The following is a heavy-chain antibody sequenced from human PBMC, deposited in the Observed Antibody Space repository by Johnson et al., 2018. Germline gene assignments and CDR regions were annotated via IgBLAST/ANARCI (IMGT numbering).Heavy chain of an antibody. V-gene: IGHV3-30*18. CDR1: GFTFSSYG. CDR3: AKDMTTVTTAYFQH. J-gene: IGHJ1*01. CDR2: ISYDGSNK. Sequence: QVQLVESGGGVVQPGRSMRLSCAASGFTFSSYGMHWVRQAPGKGLEWVAVISYDGSNKYYADSVKGRFTISRDNSKNPLYLQMNSLRAEDTAVYYCAKDMTTVTTAYFQHWGQGTLVTVSS. D-gene: IGHD4-17*01.